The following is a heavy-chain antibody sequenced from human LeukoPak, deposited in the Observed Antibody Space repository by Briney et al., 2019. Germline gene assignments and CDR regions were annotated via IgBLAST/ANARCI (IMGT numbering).Heavy chain of an antibody. J-gene: IGHJ6*03. CDR2: ISGSGGST. CDR1: GFTFSSYA. D-gene: IGHD3-3*01. Sequence: GGSLRLSCAASGFTFSSYAMSWVRQAPGKGLEWVSAISGSGGSTYYADSVKGRFTISRDNSKNKLYLQMNSLRAEDTAVYYCAKGRVTIFGVVPLDYYYMDVWGKGTTVTVSS. V-gene: IGHV3-23*01. CDR3: AKGRVTIFGVVPLDYYYMDV.